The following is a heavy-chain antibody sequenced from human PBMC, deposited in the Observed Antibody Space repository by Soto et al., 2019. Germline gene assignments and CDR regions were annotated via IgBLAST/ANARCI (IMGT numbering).Heavy chain of an antibody. J-gene: IGHJ4*02. V-gene: IGHV3-21*01. Sequence: GGSLRLSCAASGFTFSSYSMNWVRQAPGKGLEWVSSISSSSSYIYYADSVKGRFTISRDNAKNSLYLQMNSLRAEDTAVYYCARNNYYDSSGDRAASFDYWGQGTLVTVSS. CDR1: GFTFSSYS. CDR2: ISSSSSYI. D-gene: IGHD3-22*01. CDR3: ARNNYYDSSGDRAASFDY.